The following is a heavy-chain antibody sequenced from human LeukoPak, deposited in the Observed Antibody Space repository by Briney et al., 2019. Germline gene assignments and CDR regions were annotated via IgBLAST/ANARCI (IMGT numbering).Heavy chain of an antibody. Sequence: GKSLKISCKGSGYSFTSYWIGWVRQMPGKGLEWMGIIYPGDSDTRYSPSFQGQVTISADKSISTAYLQWSSLKASDTAMYYCARHVHCSSTSCYYYYMDVWGKGTTVTVSS. CDR1: GYSFTSYW. D-gene: IGHD2-2*01. J-gene: IGHJ6*03. V-gene: IGHV5-51*01. CDR3: ARHVHCSSTSCYYYYMDV. CDR2: IYPGDSDT.